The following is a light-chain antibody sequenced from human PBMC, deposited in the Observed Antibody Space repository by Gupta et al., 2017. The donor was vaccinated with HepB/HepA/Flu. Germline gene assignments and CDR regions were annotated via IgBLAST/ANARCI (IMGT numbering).Light chain of an antibody. V-gene: IGKV3-20*01. CDR3: QQDDTSLWT. Sequence: EIVLTQSPGTLSLSPGERATLSCRASQSVSSGSLAWYQQKPGQAPRLLIYGASSRATGIPDRFSGSESGTDFTLTITRLEPEDFAVYYCQQDDTSLWTFGQGTKVEIK. CDR2: GAS. CDR1: QSVSSGS. J-gene: IGKJ1*01.